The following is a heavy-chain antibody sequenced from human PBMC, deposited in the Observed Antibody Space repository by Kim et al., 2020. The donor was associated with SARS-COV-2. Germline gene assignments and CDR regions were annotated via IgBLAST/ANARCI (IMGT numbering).Heavy chain of an antibody. CDR3: AREVTVTPDAFDI. CDR2: ISGSGRGI. V-gene: IGHV3-48*03. D-gene: IGHD2-21*02. J-gene: IGHJ3*02. Sequence: GGSLRLSCAASGFSFSTYEMSWVRQAPGKGLEWVSYISGSGRGIHYAGSVKGRFTISRDNAKKSLFLQMNSLRAEDTAVYYCAREVTVTPDAFDIWGQGTLVTVSS. CDR1: GFSFSTYE.